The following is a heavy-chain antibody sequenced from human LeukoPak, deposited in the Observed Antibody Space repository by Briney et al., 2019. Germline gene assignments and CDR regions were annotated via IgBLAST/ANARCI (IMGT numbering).Heavy chain of an antibody. CDR2: ISSSSSYI. D-gene: IGHD1-26*01. V-gene: IGHV3-21*01. Sequence: KTGGSLRLSCAASGFTFSSYSMNWVRQAPGKGLEWVSSISSSSSYIYYADSVKGRFTISRDNAKNSLYLQMNSLRAEDTAVYYCASPSAATRPPTPDYWGQGTLVTVPS. J-gene: IGHJ4*02. CDR3: ASPSAATRPPTPDY. CDR1: GFTFSSYS.